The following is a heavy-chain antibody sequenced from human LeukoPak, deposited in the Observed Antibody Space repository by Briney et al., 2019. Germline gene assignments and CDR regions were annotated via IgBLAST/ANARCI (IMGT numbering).Heavy chain of an antibody. CDR3: ARERGIRALYFDN. Sequence: PGGSLRLSCAASGFTFSSYTMHWVRQAPGKGLEWVALTSSDGNKYFTDSVQGRFTISRDNSRNPVYLQLDSLRPDDTAVYYCARERGIRALYFDNWGQGTLVSVSS. D-gene: IGHD3-16*01. CDR2: TSSDGNK. J-gene: IGHJ4*02. V-gene: IGHV3-30*04. CDR1: GFTFSSYT.